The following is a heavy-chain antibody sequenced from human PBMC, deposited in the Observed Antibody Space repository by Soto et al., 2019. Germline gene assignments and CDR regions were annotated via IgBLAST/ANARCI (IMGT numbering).Heavy chain of an antibody. Sequence: QEQLVESGGGVVQPGRSLRLSCAASGFTFSSYAMHWVRQAPGKGLEWVAVISYDGSNKYYADSVKGRFTISRDNSKNTLYLQMNSLRAEDTAVYYCARGLTPRGMDVWGQGTTVTVSS. CDR2: ISYDGSNK. V-gene: IGHV3-30-3*01. D-gene: IGHD3-9*01. J-gene: IGHJ6*02. CDR1: GFTFSSYA. CDR3: ARGLTPRGMDV.